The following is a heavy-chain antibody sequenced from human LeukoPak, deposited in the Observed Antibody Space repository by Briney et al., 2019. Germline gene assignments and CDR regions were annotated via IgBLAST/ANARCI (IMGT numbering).Heavy chain of an antibody. CDR2: IIPVFGTP. V-gene: IGHV1-69*13. CDR1: GGTFSNYA. Sequence: SVKVSCKASGGTFSNYAISWVRQAPGQGLEWMGGIIPVFGTPNYAQKFQGRVTISADDSTTTAYMELSSLRSEDTALYYCARVTDYTMGGTAFDIWGQGTMVTVSS. J-gene: IGHJ3*02. CDR3: ARVTDYTMGGTAFDI. D-gene: IGHD4-11*01.